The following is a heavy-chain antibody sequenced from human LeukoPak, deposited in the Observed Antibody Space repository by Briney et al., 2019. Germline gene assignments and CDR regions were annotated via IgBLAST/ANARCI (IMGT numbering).Heavy chain of an antibody. D-gene: IGHD6-19*01. CDR2: VSDSGGGT. CDR3: GKGKGRRGWYD. V-gene: IGHV3-23*01. Sequence: PGGSLRLSCAASGFTFSTYAMSWVRQAPGRGLEWVSAVSDSGGGTYYADSVKGRFTISRDNSKNTLYLQLTSLRAEDTALYYWGKGKGRRGWYDGGRGTLVTVSS. J-gene: IGHJ4*02. CDR1: GFTFSTYA.